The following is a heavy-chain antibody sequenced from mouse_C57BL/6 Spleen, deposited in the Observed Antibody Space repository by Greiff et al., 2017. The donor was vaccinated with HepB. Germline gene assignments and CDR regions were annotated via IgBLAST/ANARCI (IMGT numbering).Heavy chain of an antibody. CDR1: GYTFTSYW. V-gene: IGHV1-69*01. CDR2: IDPSDSYT. Sequence: QVQLQQPGAELVMPGASVKLSCKASGYTFTSYWMHWVKQRPGQGLEWIGEIDPSDSYTNYNQKFKGKSTLTVDKSSSTAYMQLSSLTSEDSAVYYCARGAIPYFDYWGQGTTLTVSS. D-gene: IGHD3-1*01. J-gene: IGHJ2*01. CDR3: ARGAIPYFDY.